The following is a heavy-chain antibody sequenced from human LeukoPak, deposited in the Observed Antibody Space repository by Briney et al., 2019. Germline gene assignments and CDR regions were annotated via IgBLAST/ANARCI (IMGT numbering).Heavy chain of an antibody. CDR1: GFTLSAYT. CDR2: IFSGGST. Sequence: GGSLRLSCAASGFTLSAYTMSWVRRPPGKGLEWVSTIFSGGSTYYVDSVKGRFTISRDLSKNTVYLQINSLRAEDTAVYYCAKDRIAAADYFDYWGQGTLVTVSS. J-gene: IGHJ4*02. CDR3: AKDRIAAADYFDY. D-gene: IGHD6-13*01. V-gene: IGHV3-23*01.